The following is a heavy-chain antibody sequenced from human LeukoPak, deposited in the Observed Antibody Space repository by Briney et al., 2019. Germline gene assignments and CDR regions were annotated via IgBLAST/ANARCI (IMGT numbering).Heavy chain of an antibody. D-gene: IGHD5-12*01. CDR2: IYYSGST. V-gene: IGHV4-59*08. Sequence: SETLSLTCTVSGGSISSYYWSWIRQPPGKGLEWIGYIYYSGSTNYNPSLKSRVTISVDTSKSQFSLKLSSVTAADTAVYYCARQATGDYFDYWGQGTLVTVSS. CDR3: ARQATGDYFDY. CDR1: GGSISSYY. J-gene: IGHJ4*02.